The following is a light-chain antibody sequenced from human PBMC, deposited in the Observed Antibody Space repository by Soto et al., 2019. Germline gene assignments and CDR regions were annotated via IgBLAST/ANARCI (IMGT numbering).Light chain of an antibody. CDR1: QSVSSSY. CDR3: QQYGSSPIT. V-gene: IGKV3-20*01. CDR2: GAS. J-gene: IGKJ3*01. Sequence: EIVLTQSPGTLSLSPGERATLSCRASQSVSSSYLAWYQQKPGQAPWLLIYGASSRATGIPDRFSGSGSGTDFTLTISRLEPEDFAVYYCQQYGSSPITFGPGTKVDIK.